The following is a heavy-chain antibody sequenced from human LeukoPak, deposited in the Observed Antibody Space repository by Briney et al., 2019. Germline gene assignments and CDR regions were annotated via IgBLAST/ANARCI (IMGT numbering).Heavy chain of an antibody. D-gene: IGHD4-17*01. CDR1: GFTFSSFG. CDR3: AKSHPPTVTTEEGEYLQH. CDR2: ISFDGSNQ. J-gene: IGHJ1*01. V-gene: IGHV3-30*18. Sequence: PGRSLRLSCAASGFTFSSFGMHWVRQAPGQGLEWVAVISFDGSNQYYADSVKGRFTIYRDNFKNTVYLLMNSLRAEETAVYYCAKSHPPTVTTEEGEYLQHWGQGTLVTVSS.